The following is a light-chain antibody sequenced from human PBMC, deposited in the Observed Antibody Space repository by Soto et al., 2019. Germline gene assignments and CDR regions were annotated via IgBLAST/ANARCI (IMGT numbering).Light chain of an antibody. J-gene: IGLJ2*01. V-gene: IGLV1-40*01. CDR3: QSYDSSLSGVV. Sequence: QSVLTQPPSVSGAPGQRVTLSCTGSSSTIGARYDVHWFQQLPGTAPKLLIYGNSNRPSGVPDRFSGSRSGTSASLAITGLQAEDEADYYCQSYDSSLSGVVFGGGTKLTVL. CDR1: SSTIGARYD. CDR2: GNS.